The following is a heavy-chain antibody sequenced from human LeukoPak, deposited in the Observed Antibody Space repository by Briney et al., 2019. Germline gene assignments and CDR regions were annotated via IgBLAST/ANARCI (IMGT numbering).Heavy chain of an antibody. J-gene: IGHJ5*02. V-gene: IGHV1-69*13. CDR3: ASSGGHSNSGFNWFDP. D-gene: IGHD4-11*01. Sequence: SVKVSCKASGGTFSSYAISWVRQAPGQGLEWMGGIIPIFGTANYAQKFQGRVTITADESTSTAYMELSSLRSEDTAVYYCASSGGHSNSGFNWFDPWGQGTLVTVSS. CDR2: IIPIFGTA. CDR1: GGTFSSYA.